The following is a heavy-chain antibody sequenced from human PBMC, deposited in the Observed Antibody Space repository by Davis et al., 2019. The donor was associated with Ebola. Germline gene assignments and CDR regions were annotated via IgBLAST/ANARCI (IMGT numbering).Heavy chain of an antibody. CDR1: GFTVSTNC. Sequence: GESLKISCAASGFTVSTNCMSWVRQAPGKGLEWVSYISSSSSTIYYADSVKGRFTISRDNAKNSLYLQMNSLRDEDTAVYYCARDLKRLLSLYYYYGMDVWGQGTTVTVSS. J-gene: IGHJ6*02. CDR3: ARDLKRLLSLYYYYGMDV. V-gene: IGHV3-48*02. CDR2: ISSSSSTI. D-gene: IGHD2-2*01.